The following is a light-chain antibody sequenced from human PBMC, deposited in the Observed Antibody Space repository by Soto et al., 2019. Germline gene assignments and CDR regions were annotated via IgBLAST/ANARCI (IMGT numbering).Light chain of an antibody. CDR2: AAS. CDR3: QQSYGSPPFT. V-gene: IGKV1-39*01. J-gene: IGKJ3*01. Sequence: DIQMTQSPSALSASVGDRVTITCRASQNIDIYLHWYRRKPGKAPELLIFAASSVPSEVPSRFSGSGSGTDFTLAISSLQPEDVATYYCQQSYGSPPFTFGPGTKVDIK. CDR1: QNIDIY.